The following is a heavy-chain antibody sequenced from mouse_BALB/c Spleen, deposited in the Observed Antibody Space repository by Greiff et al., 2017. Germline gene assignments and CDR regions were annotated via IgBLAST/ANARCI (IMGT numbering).Heavy chain of an antibody. J-gene: IGHJ2*01. Sequence: EVKLQESGPGLVKPSQSLSLTCTVTGYSITSDYAWNWIRQFPGNKLEWMGYISYSGSTSYNPSLKSRISITRDTSKNQFFLQLNSVTTEDTATYYRARGGLFDDWGQGTTLTVSS. CDR3: ARGGLFDD. CDR1: GYSITSDYA. D-gene: IGHD2-4*01. CDR2: ISYSGST. V-gene: IGHV3-2*02.